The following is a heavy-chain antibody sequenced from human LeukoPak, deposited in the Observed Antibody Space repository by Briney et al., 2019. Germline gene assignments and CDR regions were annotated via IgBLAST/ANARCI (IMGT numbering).Heavy chain of an antibody. CDR3: ARAPLIYGDYVGGFDY. V-gene: IGHV4-59*01. Sequence: SSETLSLTCTVSGGSISSYYWSWIRQPPGKGLEWIGYIYYSGSTNYNPSLKSRVTISVDTSKNQFSLKLSSVTAADTAVYYCARAPLIYGDYVGGFDYWGQGTLVTVSS. CDR1: GGSISSYY. D-gene: IGHD4-17*01. J-gene: IGHJ4*02. CDR2: IYYSGST.